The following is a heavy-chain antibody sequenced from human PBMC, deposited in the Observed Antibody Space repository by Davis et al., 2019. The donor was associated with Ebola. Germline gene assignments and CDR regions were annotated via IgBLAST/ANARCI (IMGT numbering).Heavy chain of an antibody. V-gene: IGHV5-51*01. CDR1: GYSFTNYW. CDR2: IYPGDSDT. Sequence: GESLKISCKGSGYSFTNYWIGWVRQMPGKGLDWMGIIYPGDSDTRYSPSFQGQVTISADKSVSTALLQWSRLKASDTAMYYCARSDRGLGLSAFNIWGQGTMVTVSS. D-gene: IGHD3/OR15-3a*01. J-gene: IGHJ3*02. CDR3: ARSDRGLGLSAFNI.